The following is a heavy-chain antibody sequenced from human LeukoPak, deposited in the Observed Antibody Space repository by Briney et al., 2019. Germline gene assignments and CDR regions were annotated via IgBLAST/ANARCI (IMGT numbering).Heavy chain of an antibody. Sequence: GGSLRLSCVASGFTFSNYWMYWVRQAPGKGLVWVSYISTGAVTIYYADSVRGRFTISRDNAKNSLYLQMHSLRAEDTAVYYCARGRKSLAVWGQGTTVTVSS. CDR1: GFTFSNYW. V-gene: IGHV3-48*04. CDR2: ISTGAVTI. J-gene: IGHJ6*02. CDR3: ARGRKSLAV.